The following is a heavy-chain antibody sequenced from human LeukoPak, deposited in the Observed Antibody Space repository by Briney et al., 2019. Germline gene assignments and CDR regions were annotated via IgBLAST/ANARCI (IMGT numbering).Heavy chain of an antibody. D-gene: IGHD6-13*01. V-gene: IGHV3-30*18. CDR2: ILYDGGKK. Sequence: AGGSLRLSCAASGFTFSAYAMHWVRQAPGQGLEWVASILYDGGKKYYADSVKGRFSIYRDNSNYTLYLQMNSLRAEDTAVFYCANFEGSSQAFHIWGQGTLVTVSS. CDR1: GFTFSAYA. J-gene: IGHJ3*02. CDR3: ANFEGSSQAFHI.